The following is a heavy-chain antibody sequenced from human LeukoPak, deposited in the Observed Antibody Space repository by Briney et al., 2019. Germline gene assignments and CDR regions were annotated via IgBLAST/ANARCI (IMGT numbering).Heavy chain of an antibody. Sequence: PGGSLRLSCAASGYTFSNYAMHWVRQAPGKGLEWVAFIRYDGRNNDHADSVKGRFTIYRDNYKNTMYMQMNSLRPEDTAIYFCATTNPRGDFDYWGQGTLVTVSS. CDR1: GYTFSNYA. J-gene: IGHJ4*02. CDR2: IRYDGRNN. D-gene: IGHD1-14*01. V-gene: IGHV3-30*02. CDR3: ATTNPRGDFDY.